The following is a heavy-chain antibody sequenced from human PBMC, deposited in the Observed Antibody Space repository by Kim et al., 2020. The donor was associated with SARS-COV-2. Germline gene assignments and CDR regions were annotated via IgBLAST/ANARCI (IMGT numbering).Heavy chain of an antibody. CDR3: ASRLRRSYDAFDI. CDR2: IYPGDSDT. CDR1: GYSFTSYW. Sequence: GESLKISCKGSGYSFTSYWIGWVRQMPGKGLEWMGIIYPGDSDTRYSPSFQGQVTISADKSISTAYLQWSSLKASDTAMYYCASRLRRSYDAFDIWGQGTMVTVSS. J-gene: IGHJ3*02. V-gene: IGHV5-51*01.